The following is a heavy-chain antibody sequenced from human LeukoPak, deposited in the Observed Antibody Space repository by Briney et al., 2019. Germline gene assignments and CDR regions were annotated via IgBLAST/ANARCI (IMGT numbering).Heavy chain of an antibody. D-gene: IGHD5-18*01. Sequence: GGSLRLSCAAPGFTFSDYAMSWVRQAPGKGLEWVANIKEDGSEKYYVDSVKGRFTISRDNAKNSLYLQMNSLRAEETAVYYCARDRWGYSYGGDWGQGTLVTVSS. J-gene: IGHJ4*02. CDR1: GFTFSDYA. V-gene: IGHV3-7*01. CDR3: ARDRWGYSYGGD. CDR2: IKEDGSEK.